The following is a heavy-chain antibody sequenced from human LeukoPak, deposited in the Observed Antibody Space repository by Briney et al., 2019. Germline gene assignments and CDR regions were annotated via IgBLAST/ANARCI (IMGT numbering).Heavy chain of an antibody. Sequence: GGSLRLSCTASGFTFGDYAMSWFRQAPGKGLEWVGFIRSKAYGGTTEYAASVKGRFTISRDDSKSIAYLQMNSLKTEDTAVYYCTRDGLLGGRTYGSGSYLPNYWGQGTLVTVSS. V-gene: IGHV3-49*03. D-gene: IGHD3-10*01. J-gene: IGHJ4*02. CDR1: GFTFGDYA. CDR2: IRSKAYGGTT. CDR3: TRDGLLGGRTYGSGSYLPNY.